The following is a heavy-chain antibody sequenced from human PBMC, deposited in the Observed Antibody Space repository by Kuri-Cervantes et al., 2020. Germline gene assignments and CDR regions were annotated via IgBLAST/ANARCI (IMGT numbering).Heavy chain of an antibody. D-gene: IGHD2-15*01. CDR1: GFTFSSHW. Sequence: GESLKISCAASGFTFSSHWMSWVRQAPGRGLEWVARIKEDGSDIWYVDSVKGRFTISRDNAKNPLYLQMNSLRAEDTALYYCAKAVVVAAPFDYWGQGTLVTVSS. V-gene: IGHV3-7*03. CDR3: AKAVVVAAPFDY. CDR2: IKEDGSDI. J-gene: IGHJ4*02.